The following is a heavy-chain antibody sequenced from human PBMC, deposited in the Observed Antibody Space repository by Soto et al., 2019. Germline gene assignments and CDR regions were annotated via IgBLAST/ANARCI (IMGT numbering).Heavy chain of an antibody. Sequence: QVTLRESGPVLVKPTETLTLTCNVSGFSLTTGRMGVSWIRQPPGKALEWLVHIFSDAERSYSRSLQGRLTVSKVGSGSHVVLTMTNMDPVDTGTYFCVRMNAESYSSYYAMDVWGQGTTVTVSS. CDR1: GFSLTTGRMG. CDR3: VRMNAESYSSYYAMDV. J-gene: IGHJ6*02. D-gene: IGHD3-10*01. V-gene: IGHV2-26*01. CDR2: IFSDAER.